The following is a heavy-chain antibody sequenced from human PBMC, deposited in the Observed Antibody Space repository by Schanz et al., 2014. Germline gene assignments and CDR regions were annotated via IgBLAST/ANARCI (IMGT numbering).Heavy chain of an antibody. V-gene: IGHV3-23*04. CDR2: LSEGGGGT. CDR3: AKGRFGELSAFDI. J-gene: IGHJ3*02. CDR1: GFSFSSYA. D-gene: IGHD3-10*01. Sequence: EVPLVESGGGLVQPGGSLRLSCTASGFSFSSYAMGWVRQARGKGLEWVSALSEGGGGTHYADSVRGRFTISSDSSKNTLYLQMSSLRAEDTAVYYCAKGRFGELSAFDIWGQGTMVTVSS.